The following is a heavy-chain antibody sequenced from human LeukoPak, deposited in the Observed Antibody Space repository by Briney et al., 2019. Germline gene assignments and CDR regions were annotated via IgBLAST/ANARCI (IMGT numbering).Heavy chain of an antibody. D-gene: IGHD5-12*01. Sequence: SVTVSCTASGGTFSSYAISWVRQAPGQGLEWMGRIIPILGIANYAQKFQGRVTITADKSTSTAYMELSSLRSEDTAVYYCARDQWLRASDYYGMDVWGQGTTVTVSS. V-gene: IGHV1-69*04. J-gene: IGHJ6*02. CDR2: IIPILGIA. CDR1: GGTFSSYA. CDR3: ARDQWLRASDYYGMDV.